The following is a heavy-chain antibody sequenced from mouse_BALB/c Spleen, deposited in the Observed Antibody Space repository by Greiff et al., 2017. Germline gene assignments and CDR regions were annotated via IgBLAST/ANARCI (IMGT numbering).Heavy chain of an antibody. CDR2: ISYDGSN. J-gene: IGHJ2*01. CDR1: GYSITSGYY. Sequence: VQLKESGPGLVKPSQSLSLTCSVTGYSITSGYYWNWIRQFPGNKLEWMGYISYDGSNNYNPSLKNRISITRDTSKNQFFLKLNSVTTEDTATYYCARDHYGTFDYWGQGTTLTVSS. D-gene: IGHD1-1*01. V-gene: IGHV3-6*02. CDR3: ARDHYGTFDY.